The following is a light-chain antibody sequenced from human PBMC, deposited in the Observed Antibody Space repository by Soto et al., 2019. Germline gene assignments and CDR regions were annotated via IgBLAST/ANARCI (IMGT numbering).Light chain of an antibody. CDR1: QSISTY. CDR3: QQYHNWTIT. Sequence: PGQRATLSCRASQSISTYLAWYQVKPGQAPRLLIYDASSRATGVPARFSGSGSGTEFTLTISSLQSEDFAVYYCQQYHNWTITFGQGTRREIK. CDR2: DAS. J-gene: IGKJ5*01. V-gene: IGKV3D-15*01.